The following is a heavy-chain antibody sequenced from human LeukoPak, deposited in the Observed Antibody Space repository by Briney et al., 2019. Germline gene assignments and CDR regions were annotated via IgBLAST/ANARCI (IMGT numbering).Heavy chain of an antibody. J-gene: IGHJ4*02. CDR2: ISWNSGSI. D-gene: IGHD4-17*01. Sequence: GGSLRLSCAASGFTFDDYAMPWVRQAPGKGLEWVSGISWNSGSIGYADSVKGRFTISRDNAKNSLYLQMNSLRAEDTALYYCAKLSYGDYAGSDYWGQGTLVTVSS. CDR1: GFTFDDYA. CDR3: AKLSYGDYAGSDY. V-gene: IGHV3-9*01.